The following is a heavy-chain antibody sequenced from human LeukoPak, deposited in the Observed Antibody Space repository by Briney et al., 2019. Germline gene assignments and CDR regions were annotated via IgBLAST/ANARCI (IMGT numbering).Heavy chain of an antibody. CDR3: ARPTIAAAGNFEY. Sequence: GGSLRLPCAASGFTFSTYWMHWVRQAPGKGLVWLSRISSDGSSTNYADSVKGRFTISRDNAKNSLYLQVNSLRAEDTAVYYCARPTIAAAGNFEYWGQGTLVTVSS. V-gene: IGHV3-74*01. D-gene: IGHD6-13*01. CDR1: GFTFSTYW. CDR2: ISSDGSST. J-gene: IGHJ4*02.